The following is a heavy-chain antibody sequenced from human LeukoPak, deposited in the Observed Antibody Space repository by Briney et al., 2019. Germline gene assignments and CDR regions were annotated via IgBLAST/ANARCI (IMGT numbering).Heavy chain of an antibody. CDR3: ATPSYCGGDCYDDAFDI. D-gene: IGHD2-21*02. CDR1: GGSFSGYY. Sequence: SETLSLTCAVYGGSFSGYYWSWIRQPPGKGLEWIGEINHSGSTYYNPSLKSRVTISVDTSKNQFSLKLSSVTAADTAVYYCATPSYCGGDCYDDAFDIWGQGTMVTVSS. V-gene: IGHV4-34*01. J-gene: IGHJ3*02. CDR2: INHSGST.